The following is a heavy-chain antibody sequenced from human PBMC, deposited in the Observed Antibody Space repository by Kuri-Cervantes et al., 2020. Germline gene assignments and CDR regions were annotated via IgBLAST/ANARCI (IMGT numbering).Heavy chain of an antibody. D-gene: IGHD3-10*01. J-gene: IGHJ1*01. CDR1: GGSISSSSYY. V-gene: IGHV4-39*07. Sequence: SETLSLTCTVSGGSISSSSYYWGWIRQPPGKGLEWIGSIYYSGSTNYNPSLKSRVTISVDTSKNQFSLKLSSVTAADTAVYYCARGKGLYGSVSYYGAWLRHWGQGTLVTVSS. CDR3: ARGKGLYGSVSYYGAWLRH. CDR2: IYYSGST.